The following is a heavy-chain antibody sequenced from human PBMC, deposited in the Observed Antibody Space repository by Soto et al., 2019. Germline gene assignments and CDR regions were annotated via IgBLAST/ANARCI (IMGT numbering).Heavy chain of an antibody. Sequence: GGSLRLSCAASGFTFSSYGMHWVRQAPGKGLEWVAVISYDGSNKYYADSVKGRFTISRDNSKNTLYLQMNSLRAEDTAVYYCAKETTLTGDSYYFDYWGQGTLVTVSS. CDR3: AKETTLTGDSYYFDY. D-gene: IGHD4-17*01. CDR2: ISYDGSNK. J-gene: IGHJ4*02. V-gene: IGHV3-30*18. CDR1: GFTFSSYG.